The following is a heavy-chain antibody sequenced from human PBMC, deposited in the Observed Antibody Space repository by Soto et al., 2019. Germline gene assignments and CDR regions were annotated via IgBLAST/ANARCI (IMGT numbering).Heavy chain of an antibody. CDR3: ARGPYSNYEYFDY. J-gene: IGHJ4*02. CDR1: GGSISSYY. V-gene: IGHV4-59*01. D-gene: IGHD4-4*01. Sequence: PSETLSLTCTVSGGSISSYYWSWIRQPPGKGLEWIGYIYYSGSTNYNPSLKSRVTISVDTSKNQFSLKLSSVTAADTAMYYCARGPYSNYEYFDYWGQGTLVTVS. CDR2: IYYSGST.